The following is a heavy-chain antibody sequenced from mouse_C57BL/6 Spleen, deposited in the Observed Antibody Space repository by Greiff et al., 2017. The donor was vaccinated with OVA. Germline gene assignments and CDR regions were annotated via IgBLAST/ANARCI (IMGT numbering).Heavy chain of an antibody. CDR3: ARERATSFDY. CDR2: ISYSGST. V-gene: IGHV3-1*01. CDR1: GYSITSGYD. Sequence: EVMLVESGPGMVKPSQSLSLTCTVTGYSITSGYDWHWIRHFPGNKLEWMGYISYSGSTNYNPSLKSRISITHDTSKNHFFLKLNSVTTEDTATYYCARERATSFDYWGQGTTLTVSS. D-gene: IGHD3-1*01. J-gene: IGHJ2*01.